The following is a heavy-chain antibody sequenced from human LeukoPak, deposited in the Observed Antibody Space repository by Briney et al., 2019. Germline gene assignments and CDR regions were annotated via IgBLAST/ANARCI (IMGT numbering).Heavy chain of an antibody. CDR3: AGTTVEYYYYYYYMDV. D-gene: IGHD4-23*01. CDR1: GGSFSSYY. V-gene: IGHV4-59*01. Sequence: SETLSLTCAVYGGSFSSYYWSWIRQPPGKGLEWIGYIYYSGGTNYNPSLKSRVTISVDTSKNQFSLKLSSVTAADTAVYYCAGTTVEYYYYYYYMDVWGKGTTVTVSS. J-gene: IGHJ6*03. CDR2: IYYSGGT.